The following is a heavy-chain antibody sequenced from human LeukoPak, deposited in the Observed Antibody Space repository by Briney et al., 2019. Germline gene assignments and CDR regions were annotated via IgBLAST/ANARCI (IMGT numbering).Heavy chain of an antibody. V-gene: IGHV3-23*01. Sequence: GGSLRLSCAASGFTFSSYAMSWVRQAPGKGLEWVSAISGSGGSTYYADSVKGRFTISRDNSKNTLYLQMNSLRAEDTAVYYCAKDQLPYYGSGAGDYWGQGTLVTASS. CDR2: ISGSGGST. CDR1: GFTFSSYA. CDR3: AKDQLPYYGSGAGDY. J-gene: IGHJ4*02. D-gene: IGHD3-10*01.